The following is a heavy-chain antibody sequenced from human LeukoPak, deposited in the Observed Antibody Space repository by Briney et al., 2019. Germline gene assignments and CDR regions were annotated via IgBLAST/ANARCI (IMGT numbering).Heavy chain of an antibody. CDR2: IIPIFGTA. Sequence: GASVKVSCKASGGTFSSYAISWVRQAPGQGLEWMGGIIPIFGTANYAQKFQGRVTITTDESTSTAYLELSSLRSEDTAVYYCARADLKDDSSGYYNYWGQGTLVTVSS. CDR1: GGTFSSYA. V-gene: IGHV1-69*05. CDR3: ARADLKDDSSGYYNY. J-gene: IGHJ4*02. D-gene: IGHD3-22*01.